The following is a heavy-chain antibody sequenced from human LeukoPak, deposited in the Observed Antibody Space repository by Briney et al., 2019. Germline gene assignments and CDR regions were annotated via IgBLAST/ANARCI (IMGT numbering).Heavy chain of an antibody. Sequence: GGSLRLSCAASGFTFSDYYMSWIRQAPGKGLEWVSYISSSGSTIYYADSVKGRFTISRDNAKNSLYLQMNSLRAEDTAVYYCARTTPKRYCSGGSCPPGFDAFDIWGQGTMVTVSS. CDR3: ARTTPKRYCSGGSCPPGFDAFDI. J-gene: IGHJ3*02. V-gene: IGHV3-11*04. D-gene: IGHD2-15*01. CDR1: GFTFSDYY. CDR2: ISSSGSTI.